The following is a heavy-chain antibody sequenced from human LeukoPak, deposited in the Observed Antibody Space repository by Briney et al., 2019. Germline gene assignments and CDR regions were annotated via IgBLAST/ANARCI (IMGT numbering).Heavy chain of an antibody. Sequence: SETLSLTCTVSGGSISSSSYYWGWIRQPPGEGLECNGSIYYSGSTYSNPSLKSRVTISVDTSKSQFSLKLSSVTAADTAVYYCARAAKYYYDSSGYVPEGYFAYWGQGTLVTVSS. D-gene: IGHD3-22*01. CDR1: GGSISSSSYY. CDR2: IYYSGST. J-gene: IGHJ4*02. V-gene: IGHV4-39*01. CDR3: ARAAKYYYDSSGYVPEGYFAY.